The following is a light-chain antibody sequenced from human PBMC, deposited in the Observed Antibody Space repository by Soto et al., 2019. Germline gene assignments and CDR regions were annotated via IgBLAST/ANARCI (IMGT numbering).Light chain of an antibody. CDR1: SSDVGGYNY. CDR3: SSYAGSILYV. J-gene: IGLJ1*01. V-gene: IGLV2-8*01. Sequence: QSVLTQPPSASGSPGQSVTISCTGTSSDVGGYNYVSWYQQYPGKAPKLMIYEVNKRPSVVPDRFSGSKSGNTASLTVSGLQAEDEADYYCSSYAGSILYVFGTGTKVTDL. CDR2: EVN.